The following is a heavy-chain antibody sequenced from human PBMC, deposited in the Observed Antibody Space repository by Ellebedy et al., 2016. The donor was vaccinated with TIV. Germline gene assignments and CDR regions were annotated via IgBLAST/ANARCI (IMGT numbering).Heavy chain of an antibody. CDR1: VFTLSSYV. Sequence: GESLKISCAASVFTLSSYVMSWVRQAPGKRLGRVAAISSDGADIYYADSVKGRFTISRDTSKNTLYLHMNSLRVEDTAIYYCAKGGFRNWFDPWGQGTLVTVSS. V-gene: IGHV3-23*01. CDR2: ISSDGADI. CDR3: AKGGFRNWFDP. D-gene: IGHD1-14*01. J-gene: IGHJ5*02.